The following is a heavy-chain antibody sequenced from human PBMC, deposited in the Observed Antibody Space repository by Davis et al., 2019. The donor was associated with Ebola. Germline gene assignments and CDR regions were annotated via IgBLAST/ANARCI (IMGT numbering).Heavy chain of an antibody. D-gene: IGHD4-17*01. Sequence: GESLKISCAASGFTFSSYWMHWVRQAPGKGLVWVSRINSDGSSTSYADSVKGRFTISRDNAKNTLYLQMNSLRAEDTAVYYCARGATVTGYWYFDLWGRGSLVTVSS. CDR1: GFTFSSYW. V-gene: IGHV3-74*01. CDR3: ARGATVTGYWYFDL. J-gene: IGHJ2*01. CDR2: INSDGSST.